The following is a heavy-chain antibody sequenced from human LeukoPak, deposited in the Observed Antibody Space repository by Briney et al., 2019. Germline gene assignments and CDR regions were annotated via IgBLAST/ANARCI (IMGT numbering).Heavy chain of an antibody. D-gene: IGHD6-13*01. J-gene: IGHJ5*02. Sequence: SETLSLTCTVSGGSISSYYWSWIRQPPGKGLEWIGYIYTSGSTNYNPSLKSRVTISVDTSKNQFSLKLSSVTAADTAVYYCARGRDTSSPRAWFDPWGQGTLVTVSS. V-gene: IGHV4-4*09. CDR1: GGSISSYY. CDR2: IYTSGST. CDR3: ARGRDTSSPRAWFDP.